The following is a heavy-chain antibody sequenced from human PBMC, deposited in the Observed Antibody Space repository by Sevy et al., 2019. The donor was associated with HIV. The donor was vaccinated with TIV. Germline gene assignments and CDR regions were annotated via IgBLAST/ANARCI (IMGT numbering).Heavy chain of an antibody. D-gene: IGHD3-22*01. V-gene: IGHV3-33*01. J-gene: IGHJ4*01. CDR2: IWYDGSSG. CDR3: VRGADYYDRSGDNCDY. CDR1: GFTLSYYG. Sequence: GGSLRLSCAASGFTLSYYGMHWFHQAPGKGLEWVALIWYDGSSGYYADSVRGRFTISRDNSKNTLYLQMNSLRAEDTAVYYCVRGADYYDRSGDNCDYWGQGTLVTVSS.